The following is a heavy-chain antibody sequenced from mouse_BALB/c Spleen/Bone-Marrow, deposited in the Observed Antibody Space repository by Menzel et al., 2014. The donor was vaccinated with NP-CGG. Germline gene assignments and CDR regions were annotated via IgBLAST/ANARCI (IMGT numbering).Heavy chain of an antibody. Sequence: EVKVEESGPDLVKPSQSVSLTCTVTAYSITSGYGWHWIRQFPGNRLEWMAYIHYSGNTDYNPSLKSRISITRDTSKNQFFLQLNSVTTEDTATYYCARETAIVADFDYWGQGTTLTVSS. CDR3: ARETAIVADFDY. CDR2: IHYSGNT. J-gene: IGHJ2*01. V-gene: IGHV3-1*02. D-gene: IGHD1-1*01. CDR1: AYSITSGYG.